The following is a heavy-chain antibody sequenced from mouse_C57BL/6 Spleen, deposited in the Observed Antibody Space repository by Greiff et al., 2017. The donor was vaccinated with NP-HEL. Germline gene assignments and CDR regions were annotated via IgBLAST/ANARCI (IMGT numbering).Heavy chain of an antibody. CDR2: ISDGGSYT. J-gene: IGHJ1*03. CDR3: AREGPYFDV. V-gene: IGHV5-4*01. CDR1: GFTFSSYA. Sequence: EVQGVESGGGLVKPGGSLKLSCAACGFTFSSYAMSWVRQTPEKRLEWVATISDGGSYTYYPDNVKGRFTISRDNAKNNLYLQMSHLKSEDTAMYYCAREGPYFDVWGTGTTVTVSS.